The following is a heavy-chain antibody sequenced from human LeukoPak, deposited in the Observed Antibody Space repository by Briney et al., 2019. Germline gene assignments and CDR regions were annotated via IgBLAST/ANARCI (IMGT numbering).Heavy chain of an antibody. CDR2: IYYSGSP. J-gene: IGHJ6*02. Sequence: SETLSLTCTVSGGPISSYYWSWVREPPGKGLEWIGHIYYSGSPSYNPSLTSRVTISVATSKTNFSLKLSSVTAADTGVYYCARGGWRPSYGMDVWGQGTTVIVS. CDR1: GGPISSYY. V-gene: IGHV4-59*01. D-gene: IGHD2-15*01. CDR3: ARGGWRPSYGMDV.